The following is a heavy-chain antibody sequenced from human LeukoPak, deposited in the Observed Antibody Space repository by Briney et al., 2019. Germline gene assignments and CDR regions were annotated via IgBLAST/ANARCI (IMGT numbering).Heavy chain of an antibody. J-gene: IGHJ3*02. V-gene: IGHV4-59*01. CDR3: ARDSPYYDILTGYSTGAFDI. CDR2: IYYSGST. D-gene: IGHD3-9*01. Sequence: PSETLSLTCTVYGGSISSYYWSWIRQPPGKGLEWIGDIYYSGSTNYNPSLKSRVTISVDTSKNQFSLKLSSVTAADTAVYYCARDSPYYDILTGYSTGAFDIWGQGTMVTVSS. CDR1: GGSISSYY.